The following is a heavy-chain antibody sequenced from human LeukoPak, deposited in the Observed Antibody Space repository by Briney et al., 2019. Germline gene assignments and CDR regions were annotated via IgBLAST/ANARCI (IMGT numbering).Heavy chain of an antibody. V-gene: IGHV3-33*01. CDR3: ARDRLTTVTTFHFDY. D-gene: IGHD4-17*01. CDR1: GFTFSTYA. J-gene: IGHJ4*02. CDR2: IWYDRTNK. Sequence: GGSLRLSCAASGFTFSTYAMHWVRQAPGKGLEWVAVIWYDRTNKFYADSVKGRFTISRDNSKNTLYLQMSSLRAEDTAVYYCARDRLTTVTTFHFDYWGQGTLVTVSS.